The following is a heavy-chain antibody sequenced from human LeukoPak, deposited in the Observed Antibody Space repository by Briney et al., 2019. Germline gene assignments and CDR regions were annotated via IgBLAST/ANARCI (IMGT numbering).Heavy chain of an antibody. J-gene: IGHJ3*02. V-gene: IGHV3-23*01. CDR1: GFTFSSYA. CDR2: ISGSGGST. D-gene: IGHD2-2*01. Sequence: PGGSLRLSCAASGFTFSSYAMSWVRQAPGKGLEWVSAISGSGGSTYYADSVKGRFTISRDNSKNTLYLQMNRLRAEDTAVYYCAKFTSDIVVVPAVAGAFDIWGQGTMVTVSS. CDR3: AKFTSDIVVVPAVAGAFDI.